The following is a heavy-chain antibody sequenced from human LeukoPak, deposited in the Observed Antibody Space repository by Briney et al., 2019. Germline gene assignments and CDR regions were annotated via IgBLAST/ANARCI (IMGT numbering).Heavy chain of an antibody. Sequence: GRSLRLSCAASGFTFSSYAMHWVRQAPGKGLEWVAVISYDGSNKYYADSVKGRFTISRDNSKNTLYLQMNSLRAEDTAVYYCARGKNGDLPYYFDYWGQGPLVTVSS. CDR1: GFTFSSYA. CDR3: ARGKNGDLPYYFDY. V-gene: IGHV3-30*01. J-gene: IGHJ4*02. CDR2: ISYDGSNK. D-gene: IGHD4-17*01.